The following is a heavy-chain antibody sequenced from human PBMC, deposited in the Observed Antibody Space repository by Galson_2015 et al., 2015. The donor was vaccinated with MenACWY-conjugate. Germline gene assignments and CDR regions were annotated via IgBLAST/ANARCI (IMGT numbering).Heavy chain of an antibody. CDR1: GFSLSTSRVG. Sequence: PALEKPTQALTLACTFSGFSLSTSRVGVGWVRQPPGQALEWLSLIYWDDDKRYSPSLKSRLTITKDTSKNQVVLSMTNMDPVDTATYYCAHSPYCSTTSCYAARAFDVWGQGTVVTVSS. CDR2: IYWDDDK. D-gene: IGHD2-2*01. V-gene: IGHV2-5*02. J-gene: IGHJ3*01. CDR3: AHSPYCSTTSCYAARAFDV.